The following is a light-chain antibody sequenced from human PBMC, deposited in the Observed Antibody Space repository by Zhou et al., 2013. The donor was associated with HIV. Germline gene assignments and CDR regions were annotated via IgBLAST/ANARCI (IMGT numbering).Light chain of an antibody. CDR1: QSISSN. J-gene: IGKJ1*01. V-gene: IGKV3-15*01. Sequence: EIVMTQSPATLSVSPGERATLSCRASQSISSNLAWYQQKPGQTPRLLIYGASTRATGIPGRFSGSGSETEFTLTISSLQPDDFATYYCQQYNSYPRTFGQGTKVEIK. CDR2: GAS. CDR3: QQYNSYPRT.